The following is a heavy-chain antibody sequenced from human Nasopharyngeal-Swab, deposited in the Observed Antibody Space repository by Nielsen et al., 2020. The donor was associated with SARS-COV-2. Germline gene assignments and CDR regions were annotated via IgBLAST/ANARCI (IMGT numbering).Heavy chain of an antibody. CDR2: IYYNGNT. V-gene: IGHV4-39*01. Sequence: GSLRLSCTVSGGSIPYCTFYRGWVRQPPGKGPEWDWEIYYNGNTYQNPSLKSRLTISVDKSKNQFSLQLSSVTAADTAVYYCVRSSSWYYFDYWAQGTQVTVSS. CDR3: VRSSSWYYFDY. J-gene: IGHJ4*02. CDR1: GGSIPYCTFY. D-gene: IGHD6-13*01.